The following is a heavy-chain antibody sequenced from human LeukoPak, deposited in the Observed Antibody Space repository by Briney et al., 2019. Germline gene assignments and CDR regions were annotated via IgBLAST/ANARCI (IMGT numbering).Heavy chain of an antibody. CDR2: ISGSGGST. V-gene: IGHV3-23*01. CDR3: AKDLAYDYVWGSYQRDY. J-gene: IGHJ4*02. D-gene: IGHD3-16*02. Sequence: PGGSLRLSCAASGFNFSAYAMHWVRQAPGKGLEWVSAISGSGGSTYYADSVKGRFTISRDNSKNTLYLQMNSLRAEDTAVYYCAKDLAYDYVWGSYQRDYWGQGTLVTVSS. CDR1: GFNFSAYA.